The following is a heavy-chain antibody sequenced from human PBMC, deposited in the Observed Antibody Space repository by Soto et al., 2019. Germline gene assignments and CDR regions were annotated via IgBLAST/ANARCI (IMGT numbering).Heavy chain of an antibody. D-gene: IGHD2-2*01. CDR1: GGSFSGYY. Sequence: SETLSLTCAVYGGSFSGYYWSWIRQPPGKGLEWIGEINHSGSTNYNPSLKSRVTISVDTSKNQFSLKLSSVTAADTAVYYCAGRYCSSTSCQLYYFDYWGQGTLVTVSS. CDR3: AGRYCSSTSCQLYYFDY. CDR2: INHSGST. J-gene: IGHJ4*02. V-gene: IGHV4-34*01.